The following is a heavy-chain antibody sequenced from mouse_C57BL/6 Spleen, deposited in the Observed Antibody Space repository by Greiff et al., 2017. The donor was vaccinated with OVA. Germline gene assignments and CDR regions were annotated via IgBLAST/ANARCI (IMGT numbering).Heavy chain of an antibody. CDR1: GYSITSGYY. CDR2: ISYDGSN. Sequence: DVKLVESGPGLVKPSQSLSLTCSVTGYSITSGYYWNWIRQFPGNKLEWMGYISYDGSNNYNPSLKNRISITRDTSKNQFFLKLNSVTTEDTATYYCAREDYGNYWFAYWGQGTLVTVSA. CDR3: AREDYGNYWFAY. J-gene: IGHJ3*01. V-gene: IGHV3-6*01. D-gene: IGHD2-1*01.